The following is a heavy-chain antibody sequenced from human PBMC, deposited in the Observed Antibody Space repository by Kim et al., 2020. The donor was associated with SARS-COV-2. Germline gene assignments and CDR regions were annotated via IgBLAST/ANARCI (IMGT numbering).Heavy chain of an antibody. CDR2: IYTSGRT. Sequence: SETLSLTCTVSGDSLSSDYWSWNRQPAGKGLEWIGRIYTSGRTNYNPSLQSRVTMSVDMSKNQFSLKLGSVTAADTAGYYCASALGHRGQGTLVTVAS. D-gene: IGHD3-16*02. V-gene: IGHV4-4*07. CDR3: ASALGH. CDR1: GDSLSSDY. J-gene: IGHJ4*02.